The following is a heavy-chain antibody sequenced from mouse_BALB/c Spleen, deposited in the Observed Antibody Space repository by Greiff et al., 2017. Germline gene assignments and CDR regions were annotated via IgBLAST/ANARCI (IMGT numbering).Heavy chain of an antibody. V-gene: IGHV2-4-1*01. CDR2: IWSGGST. Sequence: VQRQQSGPGLVQPSQSLSITCTVPGFSLTSYGVHWVRQSPGKGLEWLGVIWSGGSTDYNAAFISRLSISKDNSKSQVFFKMNSLQADDTAIYYCARKGITTWDYYAMDYWGQGTSVTVSS. D-gene: IGHD2-4*01. J-gene: IGHJ4*01. CDR1: GFSLTSYG. CDR3: ARKGITTWDYYAMDY.